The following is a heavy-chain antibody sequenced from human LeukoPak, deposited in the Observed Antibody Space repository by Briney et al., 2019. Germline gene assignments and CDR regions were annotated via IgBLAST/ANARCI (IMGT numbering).Heavy chain of an antibody. CDR3: AIDRYSSGWYTFDY. CDR2: ISSSSRYI. J-gene: IGHJ4*02. Sequence: GGSLRLSCAASGFTFSNFGVNWVRQAPGKGLEWVSSISSSSRYISYADSVKGRFTISRDNAKNSLDLQMNSLRAEDTAVYYCAIDRYSSGWYTFDYWGQGTLVTVSS. CDR1: GFTFSNFG. V-gene: IGHV3-21*01. D-gene: IGHD6-19*01.